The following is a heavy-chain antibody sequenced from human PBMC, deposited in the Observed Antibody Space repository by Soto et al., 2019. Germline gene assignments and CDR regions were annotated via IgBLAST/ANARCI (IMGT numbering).Heavy chain of an antibody. Sequence: EVQLVESGGGLVQPGGSLRLSCAASGFTFSSSSMNWVRQAPGKGLEWVSFIDTLSSTMYYADSVRGRFTSRDNAKNSLYLQMNSLRAEDTAIYYCTGGGVSSGPGYWGQGTLVTVSS. CDR3: TGGGVSSGPGY. V-gene: IGHV3-48*01. D-gene: IGHD3-22*01. J-gene: IGHJ4*02. CDR1: GFTFSSSS. CDR2: IDTLSSTM.